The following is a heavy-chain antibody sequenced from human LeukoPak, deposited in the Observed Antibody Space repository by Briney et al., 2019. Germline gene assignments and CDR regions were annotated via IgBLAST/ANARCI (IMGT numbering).Heavy chain of an antibody. D-gene: IGHD3-10*01. J-gene: IGHJ5*02. V-gene: IGHV1-18*01. CDR2: ISAYNGNT. Sequence: ASVKVSCKASGYTFTSYGISWVRQAPGQGLEWMGWISAYNGNTNYAQKLQGRVTMTRDTSISTAYMELSRLRSDDTAVYYCARDRRYYGSGSYAYNWFDPWGQGTLVTVSS. CDR3: ARDRRYYGSGSYAYNWFDP. CDR1: GYTFTSYG.